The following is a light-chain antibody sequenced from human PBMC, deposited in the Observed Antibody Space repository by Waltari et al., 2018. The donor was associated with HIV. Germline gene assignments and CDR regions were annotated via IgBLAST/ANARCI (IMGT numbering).Light chain of an antibody. CDR1: QSISRY. V-gene: IGKV1-5*03. J-gene: IGKJ1*01. CDR3: QQYNSWWT. Sequence: DIQMTQFPSTLSASVGDRVTITCRASQSISRYLAWYQQKPGKAPKLLIYSASNLQNGVPARFSGSGSGTEYTLTISSLQPDDFATYYCQQYNSWWTFGQGTKVEIK. CDR2: SAS.